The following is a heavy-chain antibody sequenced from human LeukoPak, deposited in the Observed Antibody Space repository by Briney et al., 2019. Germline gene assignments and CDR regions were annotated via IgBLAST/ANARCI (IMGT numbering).Heavy chain of an antibody. CDR3: ARGLLLRYFDWLLMY. Sequence: GSLRLSCAASGFTVSSNYISWVRQAPGKGLEWVSVIYSGGSTYYADSVKGRFTISRDNSKNTLYLQMNSLRAEDTAVYYCARGLLLRYFDWLLMYWGQGTLVTVSS. V-gene: IGHV3-53*01. CDR1: GFTVSSNY. CDR2: IYSGGST. D-gene: IGHD3-9*01. J-gene: IGHJ4*02.